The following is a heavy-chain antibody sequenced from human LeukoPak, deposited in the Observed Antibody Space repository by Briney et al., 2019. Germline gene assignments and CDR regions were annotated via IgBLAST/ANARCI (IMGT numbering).Heavy chain of an antibody. CDR2: IYTDGST. V-gene: IGHV4-4*07. D-gene: IGHD2-15*01. Sequence: SGTLSLTCTVSGASVNDNYWSWSRQPAGKTLEWIGRIYTDGSTNYNPSLKGRVAISVDTSTNQFSLFLRSVTAADTAIYYCTIGSSSGSLAYWGQGTLVTVSS. CDR1: GASVNDNY. CDR3: TIGSSSGSLAY. J-gene: IGHJ4*02.